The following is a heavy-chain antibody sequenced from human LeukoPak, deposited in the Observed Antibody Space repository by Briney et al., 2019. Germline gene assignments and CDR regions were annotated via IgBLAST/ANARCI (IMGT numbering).Heavy chain of an antibody. CDR3: ARVELLWFGELSGYFDY. D-gene: IGHD3-10*01. J-gene: IGHJ4*02. Sequence: PGRSLRLSCAASGFTFSSYAMHWVRQAPGKGLEWVAVISYDGSNKYYADSVKGRFTISRDNSKNTLYLQMNSLRDEDTAVYYCARVELLWFGELSGYFDYWGQGTLVTVSS. V-gene: IGHV3-30-3*01. CDR1: GFTFSSYA. CDR2: ISYDGSNK.